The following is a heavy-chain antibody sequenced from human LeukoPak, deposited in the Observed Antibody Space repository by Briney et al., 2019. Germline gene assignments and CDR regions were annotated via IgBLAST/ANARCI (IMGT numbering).Heavy chain of an antibody. D-gene: IGHD4/OR15-4a*01. J-gene: IGHJ1*01. V-gene: IGHV4-59*01. CDR3: ARDLRAKY. CDR2: VHHSGRT. CDR1: GASIFNYY. Sequence: KTSETLSLTCNVSGASIFNYYWSWIRQAPGKGLEWIGYVHHSGRTNSNPSLGSRVTMSVDTSTSQLSLNLTSVTTADTAVYFCARDLRAKYWGQGTLVFVS.